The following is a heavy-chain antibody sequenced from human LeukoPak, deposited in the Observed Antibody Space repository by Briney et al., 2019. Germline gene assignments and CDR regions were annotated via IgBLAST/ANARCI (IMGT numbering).Heavy chain of an antibody. J-gene: IGHJ1*01. D-gene: IGHD3-16*01. Sequence: VASVKVSCKASGYTFTGYYMHWVRQAPGQGLEWMGWINPNSGGTNYAPKFQGRVTMTRDTSISTAYMELSRLRSDDTAVYYCARGGLRGALLPHWGQGTLVTVSS. CDR1: GYTFTGYY. CDR3: ARGGLRGALLPH. CDR2: INPNSGGT. V-gene: IGHV1-2*02.